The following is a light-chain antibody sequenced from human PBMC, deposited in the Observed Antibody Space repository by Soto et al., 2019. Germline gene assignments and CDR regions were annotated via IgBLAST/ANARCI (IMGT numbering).Light chain of an antibody. CDR2: WAS. J-gene: IGKJ2*01. CDR3: QQYYSSLHS. V-gene: IGKV4-1*01. Sequence: DIVMAQSPDSLAVSLGERATVNCRSSQSILSTSDNNNYLAWYQQKPGQPPKALIYWASNRESGVPDRFSGSGSGTDFTLTINNLQAEDVAVYYCQQYYSSLHSFGQGTKLEIK. CDR1: QSILSTSDNNNY.